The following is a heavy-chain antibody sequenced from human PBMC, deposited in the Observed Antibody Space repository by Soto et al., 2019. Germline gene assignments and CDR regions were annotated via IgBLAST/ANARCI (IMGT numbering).Heavy chain of an antibody. Sequence: GGSLRLPCAASGFTFSNSWMSWVRQAPGKGLEWVGRIKSKTDGGTTDYAAPVKGRFTISRDDSKNTLYLQMNSMKTEDTAVYYCTVRRVGATTFAFDIWGQGTMVTVSS. J-gene: IGHJ3*02. V-gene: IGHV3-15*01. CDR1: GFTFSNSW. CDR2: IKSKTDGGTT. CDR3: TVRRVGATTFAFDI. D-gene: IGHD1-26*01.